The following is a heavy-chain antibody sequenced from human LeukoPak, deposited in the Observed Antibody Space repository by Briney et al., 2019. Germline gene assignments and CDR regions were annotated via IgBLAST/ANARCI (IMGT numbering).Heavy chain of an antibody. V-gene: IGHV3-23*01. J-gene: IGHJ4*02. D-gene: IGHD2-15*01. Sequence: GGSLRLSCEASGFTFSSYWMSWVRQAPGKGLEWVSAISGNGYTTYYADSVKGRFTISRDNSKNTLYLQMNSLRAEDTAIYHCAKCAQRYCSGGSCHPFDYWGQGTLVTVSS. CDR2: ISGNGYTT. CDR3: AKCAQRYCSGGSCHPFDY. CDR1: GFTFSSYW.